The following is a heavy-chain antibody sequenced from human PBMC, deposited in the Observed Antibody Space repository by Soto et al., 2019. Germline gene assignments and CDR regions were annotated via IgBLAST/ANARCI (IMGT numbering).Heavy chain of an antibody. CDR2: FDPEDGET. D-gene: IGHD2-2*01. V-gene: IGHV1-24*01. CDR3: ATEGSTWTRSPYYYYYGMDV. J-gene: IGHJ6*02. CDR1: GYTLTELS. Sequence: ASVKVSCKVSGYTLTELSMHWVRQAPGKGLEWMGGFDPEDGETIYAQKFQGRVTMTEDTSTDTAYMELSSLRSEDTAVYYCATEGSTWTRSPYYYYYGMDVWLQGTTVTLSS.